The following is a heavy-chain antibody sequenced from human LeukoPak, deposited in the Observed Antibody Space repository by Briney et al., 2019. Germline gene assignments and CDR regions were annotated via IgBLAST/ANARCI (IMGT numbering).Heavy chain of an antibody. V-gene: IGHV3-48*03. CDR1: GSTFSSYE. CDR2: ISTSGSAK. D-gene: IGHD6-6*01. J-gene: IGHJ4*02. CDR3: ARDWGLAARPDY. Sequence: PGGSLRLSCAASGSTFSSYEMNWVRQAPGKGLEWVSYISTSGSAKYYADSVKGRFTISRDNAKNSLYLQMNSLRDEDTAVYYCARDWGLAARPDYWGQGTLVTVSS.